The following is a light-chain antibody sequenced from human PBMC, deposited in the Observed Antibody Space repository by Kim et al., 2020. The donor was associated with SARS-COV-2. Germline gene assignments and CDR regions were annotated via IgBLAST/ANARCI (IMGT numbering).Light chain of an antibody. J-gene: IGLJ2*01. V-gene: IGLV3-19*01. Sequence: VALGQTVRITCQGDSHRSYYATWYQQKPGQAPRVVIYNKNNRPSGIPDRFSGSSSGNTASLTITGTQAGDEADYYCNSRGSNDDVVFGGGTQLTVL. CDR2: NKN. CDR3: NSRGSNDDVV. CDR1: SHRSYY.